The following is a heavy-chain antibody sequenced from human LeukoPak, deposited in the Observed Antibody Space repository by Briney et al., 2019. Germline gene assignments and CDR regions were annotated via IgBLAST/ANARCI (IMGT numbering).Heavy chain of an antibody. CDR2: TSDSGDNT. V-gene: IGHV3-23*01. Sequence: PGGSLRLSCAASGFTLSTYAMSWVRQAPGKGLEWVSATSDSGDNTHYADSVKGRFTISRDSSKSTLYLQMNSLRADDTAVYYCAKVYWNNYYYDYWGQGTLVTVSS. D-gene: IGHD1/OR15-1a*01. J-gene: IGHJ4*02. CDR1: GFTLSTYA. CDR3: AKVYWNNYYYDY.